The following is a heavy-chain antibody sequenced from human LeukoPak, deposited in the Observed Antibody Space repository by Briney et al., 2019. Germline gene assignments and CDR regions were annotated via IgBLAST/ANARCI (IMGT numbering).Heavy chain of an antibody. J-gene: IGHJ4*02. CDR1: GFTFSTYA. V-gene: IGHV3-64*01. D-gene: IGHD2-15*01. CDR2: ISSNGGST. CDR3: ARVMPPYCSGGSCHSDY. Sequence: GGSLRLXCAASGFTFSTYAMHWDRQAPGKGLEYVSVISSNGGSTYYANSVEGRFTISRDNSKNTLYLQMGSLRAEDMAVYYCARVMPPYCSGGSCHSDYWGQGTVVTVSS.